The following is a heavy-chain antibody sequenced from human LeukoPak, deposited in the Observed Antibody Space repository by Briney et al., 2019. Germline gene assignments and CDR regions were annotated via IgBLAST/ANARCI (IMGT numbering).Heavy chain of an antibody. CDR3: AKLAAGGGGWFDP. CDR1: GFTFSSYS. J-gene: IGHJ5*02. CDR2: ISSSSSYI. D-gene: IGHD6-13*01. Sequence: GGSLRLSCAASGFTFSSYSMNWVRQAPGKGLEWVSSISSSSSYIYYADSVKGRFTISRDNSKNTLYLQMNSLRAEDTAVYYCAKLAAGGGGWFDPWGQGTLVTVSS. V-gene: IGHV3-21*04.